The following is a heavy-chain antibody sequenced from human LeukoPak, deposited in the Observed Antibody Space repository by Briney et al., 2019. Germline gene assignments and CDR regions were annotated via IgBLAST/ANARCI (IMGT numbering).Heavy chain of an antibody. CDR3: ARDQGYCSSTSCFGPNNQYNWFDP. CDR1: GYTFTSYG. CDR2: ISAYNGNT. Sequence: ASVKVSCKASGYTFTSYGISWVRQAPGQGLEWMGWISAYNGNTNYAQKLQGRVTMTTDTSTSTAYMELRSLRSDDTAVYYCARDQGYCSSTSCFGPNNQYNWFDPWGQGTLVTVSS. D-gene: IGHD2-2*01. J-gene: IGHJ5*02. V-gene: IGHV1-18*01.